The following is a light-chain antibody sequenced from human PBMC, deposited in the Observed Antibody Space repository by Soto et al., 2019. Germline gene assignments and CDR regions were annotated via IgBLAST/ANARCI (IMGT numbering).Light chain of an antibody. CDR3: QHYNSYFT. V-gene: IGKV1-5*03. CDR1: QSISTW. J-gene: IGKJ3*01. CDR2: QAS. Sequence: DIQMTQSPSTLSASVGDRVTITCRASQSISTWLAWYQQKPGKAPKLLIYQASSLESGVPSRISGSGSGTEFTLTISSLQPDDFATYYCQHYNSYFTFGPGTKVDIK.